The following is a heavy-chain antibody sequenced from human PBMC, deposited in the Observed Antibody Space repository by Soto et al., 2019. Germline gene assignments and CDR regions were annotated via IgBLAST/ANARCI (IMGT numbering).Heavy chain of an antibody. V-gene: IGHV4-31*03. Sequence: SETLSLTCTVSGGSISSGNYYWSWVRQHPGKGLEWIGYIYSTGGTYYNPSLKSRLTVSVDTSKNQFSLKLSSETAADTAVYYCARDYDSSYFFSFGYWGQGTLVTVSS. CDR1: GGSISSGNYY. J-gene: IGHJ4*02. D-gene: IGHD3-22*01. CDR3: ARDYDSSYFFSFGY. CDR2: IYSTGGT.